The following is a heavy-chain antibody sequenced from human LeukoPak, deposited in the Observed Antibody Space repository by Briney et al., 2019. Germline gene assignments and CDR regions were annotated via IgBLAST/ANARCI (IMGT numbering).Heavy chain of an antibody. D-gene: IGHD6-19*01. J-gene: IGHJ4*02. CDR3: GKTTTGYSSGRNPAWPVDY. Sequence: PGGSLRLSCTASGFTFSSYAMYWVRQAPGKGLEWVSGIFGSGGSAHYADSVKGRFTISRDSSQNTVYLQMNSLRAEDTAVYYCGKTTTGYSSGRNPAWPVDYWGQGTLVTVSS. V-gene: IGHV3-23*01. CDR1: GFTFSSYA. CDR2: IFGSGGSA.